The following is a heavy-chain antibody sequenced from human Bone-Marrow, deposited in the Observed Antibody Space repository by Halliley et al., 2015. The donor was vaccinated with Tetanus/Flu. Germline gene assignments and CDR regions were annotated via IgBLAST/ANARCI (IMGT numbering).Heavy chain of an antibody. J-gene: IGHJ4*01. Sequence: YTDYADSLRGRFFISRDNAKNLLFLDLNSLRVEDTAVYYCARAAKSGVSAVPYWGHGTPVTVSS. D-gene: IGHD6-13*01. CDR3: ARAAKSGVSAVPY. CDR2: YT. V-gene: IGHV3-11*05.